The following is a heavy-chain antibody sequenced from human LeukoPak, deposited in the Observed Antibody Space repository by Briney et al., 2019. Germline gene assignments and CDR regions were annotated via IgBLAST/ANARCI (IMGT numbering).Heavy chain of an antibody. Sequence: SETLSLTCTVSGDPISNSYWSWIRQPPEKGLEWIGYIHYSGSTNYNPSLKSRVTMSVGTSKNQFSLKLNSVTAADTAVYYCASGTYLYYFDYWGQGALVTVSS. CDR2: IHYSGST. CDR3: ASGTYLYYFDY. D-gene: IGHD1-26*01. CDR1: GDPISNSY. J-gene: IGHJ4*02. V-gene: IGHV4-59*01.